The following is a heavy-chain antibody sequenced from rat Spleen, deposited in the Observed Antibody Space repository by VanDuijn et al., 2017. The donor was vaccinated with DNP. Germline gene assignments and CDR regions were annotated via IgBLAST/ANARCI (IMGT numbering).Heavy chain of an antibody. J-gene: IGHJ4*01. CDR3: ARWPGYNPPYAMDA. CDR1: GYSITSNY. D-gene: IGHD1-4*01. CDR2: ISYSGST. Sequence: EVQLQESGPGLVKPSQSLSLTCSVTGYSITSNYWGWIRKFPGNKMELIGHISYSGSTSYNPSVKSRISITRDTSKNQFSLQVNSVTTEDTATYYCARWPGYNPPYAMDAWGQGTSVTVSS. V-gene: IGHV3-1*01.